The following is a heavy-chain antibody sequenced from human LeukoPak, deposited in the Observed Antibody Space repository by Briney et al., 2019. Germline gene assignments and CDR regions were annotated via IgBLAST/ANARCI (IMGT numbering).Heavy chain of an antibody. V-gene: IGHV3-48*03. D-gene: IGHD5-12*01. CDR1: GFTFSSYE. CDR3: ARDQRGYDSSFDY. Sequence: GGSLRLSCAASGFTFSSYEMNWVRQAPGKGLEWVSHISSSGSTIYYADSVKGRFTISRDNAKNSLYLQMNSLRAEDTAVYYCARDQRGYDSSFDYWGQGTLVTVSS. J-gene: IGHJ4*02. CDR2: ISSSGSTI.